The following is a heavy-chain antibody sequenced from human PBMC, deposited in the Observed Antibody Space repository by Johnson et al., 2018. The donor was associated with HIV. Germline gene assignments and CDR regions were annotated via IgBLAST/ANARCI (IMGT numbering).Heavy chain of an antibody. D-gene: IGHD2-21*01. CDR2: IWYDGSNK. CDR3: ARDLWGVGAFDI. Sequence: QVQLVESGGGVVQPGRSLRLSCAASGFTFSSYGMHWVRQAPGKGLEWVAVIWYDGSNKYYADSVKGRFTISRDNAKNSLYLQMNSLRAEDTALYYCARDLWGVGAFDIWGQGTMVTVSS. J-gene: IGHJ3*02. V-gene: IGHV3-33*01. CDR1: GFTFSSYG.